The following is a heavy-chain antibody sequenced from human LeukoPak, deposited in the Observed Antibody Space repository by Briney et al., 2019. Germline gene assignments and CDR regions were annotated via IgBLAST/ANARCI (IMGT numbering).Heavy chain of an antibody. CDR2: INWSSGYI. CDR3: AKVRGTYSSGYFFDY. CDR1: GFTFDNYD. Sequence: PGGSLRLSCAASGFTFDNYDMHWVRQAPGKGLEWLSNINWSSGYIGYADSVKGRFTIARDNAKKSLDLQMNSLRAEDTAFYYCAKVRGTYSSGYFFDYWGQGTLVTVSS. J-gene: IGHJ4*02. D-gene: IGHD6-19*01. V-gene: IGHV3-9*01.